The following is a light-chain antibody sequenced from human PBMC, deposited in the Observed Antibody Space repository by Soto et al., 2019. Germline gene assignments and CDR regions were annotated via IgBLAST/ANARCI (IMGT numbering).Light chain of an antibody. CDR2: WAS. V-gene: IGKV4-1*01. CDR1: QSVLDNSTNKSY. Sequence: VLTQSPGSLAVSLGERATVNCRSSQSVLDNSTNKSYLAWYQKKPGHPPKLLVHWASVREAGVPDRFSGGGSGTDFTLTISSLQAEDLAVYYCPQYYTTPQTFGQWTQLEIK. J-gene: IGKJ2*01. CDR3: PQYYTTPQT.